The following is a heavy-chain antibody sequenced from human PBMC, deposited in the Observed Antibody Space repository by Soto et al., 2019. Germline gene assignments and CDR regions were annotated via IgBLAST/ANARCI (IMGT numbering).Heavy chain of an antibody. Sequence: QVQLVQSGAEVKKPGSSVKVSCKASGGTFSSYAISWVRQAPGQGLEWMGGIIPIFGTANYAQKFQGRVTITAHVARSIXNMELSSLRSEDTAVYYCARDRVVLVPAAHDAFDIWGQGTMVTVSS. D-gene: IGHD2-2*01. J-gene: IGHJ3*02. V-gene: IGHV1-69*12. CDR1: GGTFSSYA. CDR3: ARDRVVLVPAAHDAFDI. CDR2: IIPIFGTA.